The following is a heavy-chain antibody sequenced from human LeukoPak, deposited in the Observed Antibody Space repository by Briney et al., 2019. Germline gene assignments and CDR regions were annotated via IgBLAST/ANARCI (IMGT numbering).Heavy chain of an antibody. Sequence: GGSLRLSCAASEFTFSSYWMSWVRQAPGKGLEWVANIKQDGGEKYYLDSVKGRFTVSRDNAKNSLYLQMNSLRAEDTAVYYCAKTALGYCSGGSCGYWGQGTLVTVSS. D-gene: IGHD2-15*01. V-gene: IGHV3-7*03. CDR2: IKQDGGEK. J-gene: IGHJ4*02. CDR1: EFTFSSYW. CDR3: AKTALGYCSGGSCGY.